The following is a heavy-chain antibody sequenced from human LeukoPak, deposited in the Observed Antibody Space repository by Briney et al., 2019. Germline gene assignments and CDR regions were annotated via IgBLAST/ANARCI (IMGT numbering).Heavy chain of an antibody. D-gene: IGHD2-2*01. Sequence: SETLSLTCTVSGGSISSSSYYWGWIRQPPGKGLEWIGSFYYSGSTYYNPSLKSRVTISVDTSKNQFSLKLSSVTAADTAVYYCARDLYWGYCSSTSCPWDYWGQGTLVTVSS. J-gene: IGHJ4*02. CDR2: FYYSGST. CDR1: GGSISSSSYY. V-gene: IGHV4-39*07. CDR3: ARDLYWGYCSSTSCPWDY.